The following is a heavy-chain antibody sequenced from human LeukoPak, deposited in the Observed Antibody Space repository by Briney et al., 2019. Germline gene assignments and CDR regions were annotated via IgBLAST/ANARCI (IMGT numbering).Heavy chain of an antibody. J-gene: IGHJ5*02. Sequence: NAAETVSLTRAVDGRTIGGYYWGWIRQPPGNGLEWIGEIKHSGSTNYNPSLKSRVTISVDTSKNQFSLKLSPVTAADTAVYYCARGRISYDILTGYLGFKWFDPWGQGTLVTVSS. CDR1: GRTIGGYY. CDR3: ARGRISYDILTGYLGFKWFDP. CDR2: IKHSGST. D-gene: IGHD3-9*01. V-gene: IGHV4-34*01.